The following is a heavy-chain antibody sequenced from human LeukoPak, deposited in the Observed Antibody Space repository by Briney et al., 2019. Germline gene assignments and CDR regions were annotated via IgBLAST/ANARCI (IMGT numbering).Heavy chain of an antibody. Sequence: SETLSLTCTVSGDSISSYYWSWIRQPAGKGLEWIGRIYTSGSTNYNPSLKSRVTMSVDTSKNQFSLKLSSVTAADTAVYYCARTAAAAHWYFDLWGRGTLVTVSS. CDR2: IYTSGST. CDR1: GDSISSYY. D-gene: IGHD6-13*01. CDR3: ARTAAAAHWYFDL. V-gene: IGHV4-4*07. J-gene: IGHJ2*01.